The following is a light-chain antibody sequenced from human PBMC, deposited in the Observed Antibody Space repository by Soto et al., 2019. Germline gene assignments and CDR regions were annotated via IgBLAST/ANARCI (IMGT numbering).Light chain of an antibody. V-gene: IGKV3-20*01. Sequence: ESGLTQSPDTLSLSPGESAILSCRASQSVSNNLLAWYQQKPGQAPRLLIYAASARATGIPDRFSGSGSGTDFTLTISGLQPEDFAVYYCQQFGGSPTWTFGQGTKVDIK. J-gene: IGKJ1*01. CDR3: QQFGGSPTWT. CDR2: AAS. CDR1: QSVSNNL.